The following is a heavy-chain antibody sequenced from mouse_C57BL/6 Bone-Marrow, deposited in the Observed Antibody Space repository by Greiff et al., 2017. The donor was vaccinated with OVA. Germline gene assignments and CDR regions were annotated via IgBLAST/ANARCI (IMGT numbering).Heavy chain of an antibody. CDR3: ARRGLRRGWFAY. CDR1: GYTFTDYN. J-gene: IGHJ3*01. CDR2: INPNNGGT. V-gene: IGHV1-22*01. D-gene: IGHD2-4*01. Sequence: VQLQQSGPELVKPGASVKMSCKASGYTFTDYNMHWVKQSHGKSLEWIGYINPNNGGTSYHQKFKGKATLTVNKSSSTAYMELRSLTSEDSAVYYCARRGLRRGWFAYWGQGTLVTVSA.